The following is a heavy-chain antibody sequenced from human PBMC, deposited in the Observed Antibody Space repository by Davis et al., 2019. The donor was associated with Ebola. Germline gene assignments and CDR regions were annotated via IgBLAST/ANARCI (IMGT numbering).Heavy chain of an antibody. CDR2: ISYDGSNK. Sequence: PGGSLRLSCAASGFTFSSYAMSWVRQAPGKGLEWVAVISYDGSNKYYADSVKGRFTISRDNSKNTLYLQMNSLRAEDTAVYYCAKPNRGYSNYYGMDVWGQGTTVTVSS. CDR3: AKPNRGYSNYYGMDV. V-gene: IGHV3-30-3*02. D-gene: IGHD4-11*01. J-gene: IGHJ6*02. CDR1: GFTFSSYA.